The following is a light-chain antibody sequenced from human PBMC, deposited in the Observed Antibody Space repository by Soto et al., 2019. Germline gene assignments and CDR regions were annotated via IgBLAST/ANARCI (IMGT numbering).Light chain of an antibody. CDR1: SSNIGGNS. CDR3: GSWDSSLSAYV. V-gene: IGLV1-51*01. Sequence: QSVLTPPPSVSAAPGQKVTISCSGSSSNIGGNSVSWYQQLPGTAPKLLIYDDNKRPSGIPDRFSGSKSGTSATLGITGFQTGGEADYYCGSWDSSLSAYVFGTGTKVTVL. J-gene: IGLJ1*01. CDR2: DDN.